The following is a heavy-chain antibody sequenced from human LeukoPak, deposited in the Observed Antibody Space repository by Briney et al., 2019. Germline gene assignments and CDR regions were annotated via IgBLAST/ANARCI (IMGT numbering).Heavy chain of an antibody. Sequence: ASVKVSCKASGYTFTGYYMHWVRQAPGQGLEWMGWINPNSGGTSYAQKFQGRVTMTRDTSISTAYMELSRLRSDDTAVYYCVRDQSWFDAFDIWGQGTMVTVSS. V-gene: IGHV1-2*02. CDR2: INPNSGGT. J-gene: IGHJ3*02. D-gene: IGHD3-9*01. CDR1: GYTFTGYY. CDR3: VRDQSWFDAFDI.